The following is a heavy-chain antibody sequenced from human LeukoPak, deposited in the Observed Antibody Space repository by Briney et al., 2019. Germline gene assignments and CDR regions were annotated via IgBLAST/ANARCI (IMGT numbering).Heavy chain of an antibody. CDR2: VNDGGTT. Sequence: PSETLSLTCTVYGGSFSGYCWSWIRQTPGKGLEWIGEVNDGGTTSYNPSLKSRVTISVDTSKSHFSLKVNSVTAADTAVYYCARELELRHWGQGTLVTVSS. CDR1: GGSFSGYC. D-gene: IGHD3-10*01. J-gene: IGHJ4*02. V-gene: IGHV4-34*01. CDR3: ARELELRH.